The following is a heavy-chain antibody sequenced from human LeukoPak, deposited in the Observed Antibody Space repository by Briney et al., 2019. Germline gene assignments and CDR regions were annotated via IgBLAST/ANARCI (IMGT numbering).Heavy chain of an antibody. CDR1: GYTFTSYG. CDR2: ISAYNGNA. J-gene: IGHJ4*02. CDR3: ARVPTVVTVMDCDY. D-gene: IGHD4-23*01. Sequence: ASVKGSCKASGYTFTSYGISWVRQAPGQGLEWMGWISAYNGNANYAQKLQGRVTMTTDTSTSTAYMELRSLRSDDTAVYYCARVPTVVTVMDCDYWGQGTLVTVSS. V-gene: IGHV1-18*01.